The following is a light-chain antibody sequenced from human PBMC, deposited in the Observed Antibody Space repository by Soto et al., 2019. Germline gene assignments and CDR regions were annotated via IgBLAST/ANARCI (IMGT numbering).Light chain of an antibody. CDR3: EQYGSSPFT. CDR1: ASVSSSY. J-gene: IGKJ3*01. CDR2: GAT. Sequence: EIVLTQSPGTLSLSPGESATLSCRASASVSSSYLAWYQQKPGQAPRLLIDGATTRLRGVPDRFSGSGSGTDFPLTISRLEPEDFVVYYCEQYGSSPFTFGRGTKVDI. V-gene: IGKV3-20*01.